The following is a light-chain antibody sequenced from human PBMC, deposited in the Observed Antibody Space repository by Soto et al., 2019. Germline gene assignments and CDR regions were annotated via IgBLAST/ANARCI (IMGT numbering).Light chain of an antibody. CDR3: QHTYSSPRT. V-gene: IGKV1-39*01. Sequence: DIPMTQSPSSLSVSVGDRVTINCRASQSITKYLNWYRQKPGKAPELLIYGAATLQSGVPSRFSGSGSGTEFTLTISSLQPEDFATYYCQHTYSSPRTFGQGTKVDIK. CDR2: GAA. J-gene: IGKJ1*01. CDR1: QSITKY.